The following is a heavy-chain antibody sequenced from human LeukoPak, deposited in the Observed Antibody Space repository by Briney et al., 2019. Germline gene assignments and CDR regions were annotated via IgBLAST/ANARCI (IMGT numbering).Heavy chain of an antibody. D-gene: IGHD1-1*01. CDR2: IIPIFGTA. Sequence: SVKVSCKASGGTFSSYAISWVRQAPGQGLEWMGRIIPIFGTANYAQKFQGRVTVTADESTSTAYMELSSLRSEDTAVYYCASILRNEGIWDYWGQGTLVTVSS. V-gene: IGHV1-69*13. J-gene: IGHJ4*02. CDR1: GGTFSSYA. CDR3: ASILRNEGIWDY.